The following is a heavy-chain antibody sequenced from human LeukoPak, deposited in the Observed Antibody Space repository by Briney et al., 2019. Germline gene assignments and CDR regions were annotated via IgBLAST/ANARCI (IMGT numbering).Heavy chain of an antibody. CDR2: ISVYNGNT. J-gene: IGHJ5*02. D-gene: IGHD3-3*01. CDR3: AATQYDFWSGYPNWFDP. CDR1: GYTFTSYG. Sequence: ASVKVSCKTSGYTFTSYGISWVRQAPGQGLEWMGWISVYNGNTNYAQKFQGRVTMTTDTSTSTAYMELRSLRSDDTAVYYCAATQYDFWSGYPNWFDPWGQGTLVTVSS. V-gene: IGHV1-18*01.